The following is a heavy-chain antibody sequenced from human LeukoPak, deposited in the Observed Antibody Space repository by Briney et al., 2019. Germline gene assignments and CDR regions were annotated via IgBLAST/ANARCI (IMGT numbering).Heavy chain of an antibody. J-gene: IGHJ4*02. CDR2: INHSGST. CDR1: GRSFSGYY. V-gene: IGHV4-34*01. D-gene: IGHD5-18*01. Sequence: SETLSLTCAVYGRSFSGYYWSWIRQPPGKGLEWIGEINHSGSTNYNPSLKSRVTISVDTSKNQFSLKLSSVTAADTAVYYCARVGYSYGVDYWGQGTLVTVSS. CDR3: ARVGYSYGVDY.